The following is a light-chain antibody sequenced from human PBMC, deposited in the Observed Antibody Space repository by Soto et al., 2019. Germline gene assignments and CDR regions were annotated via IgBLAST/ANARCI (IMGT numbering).Light chain of an antibody. CDR3: HQYNNWPPNT. Sequence: VLTQSPATLSASPGESTTLSCRASESVNHNLAWYQQKPGQPPRLLIYGASSRAPGVPARFSGSGAGTEFTLTISSLQSEDFAVYYCHQYNNWPPNTFGQGTRLEIK. CDR1: ESVNHN. CDR2: GAS. V-gene: IGKV3-15*01. J-gene: IGKJ5*01.